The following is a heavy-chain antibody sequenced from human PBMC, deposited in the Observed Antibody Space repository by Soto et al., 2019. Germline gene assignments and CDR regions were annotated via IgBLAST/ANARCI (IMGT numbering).Heavy chain of an antibody. Sequence: GGSLRLSCAASGFTFSNYDMHWVRQPTGKGLEWVSTIGPAGDTYYPGSVKGRFTISRENAKNSLYLQMNSLRAGDTAVYYCARGPYSSASEYYYYSGMDVWGQGTTVTVSS. D-gene: IGHD6-6*01. CDR2: IGPAGDT. V-gene: IGHV3-13*01. J-gene: IGHJ6*02. CDR1: GFTFSNYD. CDR3: ARGPYSSASEYYYYSGMDV.